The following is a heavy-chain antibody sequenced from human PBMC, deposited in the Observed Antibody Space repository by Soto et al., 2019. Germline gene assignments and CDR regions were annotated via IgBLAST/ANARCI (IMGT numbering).Heavy chain of an antibody. CDR2: IYHTGST. Sequence: SETLSLTCAVSGYSISSGYYWAWIRQPPGKGLEWIGSIYHTGSTYYNPSLKSRVTISVDTSKNQFSLKLSSVTAADTAVYYCARLSGTYYYGSGLDYWGQGTLVTVSS. V-gene: IGHV4-38-2*01. CDR1: GYSISSGYY. CDR3: ARLSGTYYYGSGLDY. D-gene: IGHD3-10*01. J-gene: IGHJ4*02.